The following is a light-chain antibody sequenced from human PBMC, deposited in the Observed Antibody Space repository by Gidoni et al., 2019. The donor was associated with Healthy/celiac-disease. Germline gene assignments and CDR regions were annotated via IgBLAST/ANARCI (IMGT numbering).Light chain of an antibody. V-gene: IGLV3-1*01. CDR3: QAWDSSTEV. CDR2: QDS. Sequence: SYKLTQPPSVAVSPGQTASIPCSGDKLGDKYACWYQQKPGQSPVLVIYQDSKRPSGIPERFSGSNSGNTATLTISGTQAMDEADYYCQAWDSSTEVFGGGTKLTVL. CDR1: KLGDKY. J-gene: IGLJ2*01.